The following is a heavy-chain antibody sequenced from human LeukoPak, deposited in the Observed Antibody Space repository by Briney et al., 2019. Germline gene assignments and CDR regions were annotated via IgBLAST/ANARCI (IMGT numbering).Heavy chain of an antibody. V-gene: IGHV3-49*04. CDR2: IRSKAFGGTS. CDR3: TRAPYSNYVNLDY. J-gene: IGHJ4*02. CDR1: TFTFADYA. Sequence: GGSLRLSCKASTFTFADYAMSWVRQAPGKGLEGVGFIRSKAFGGTSEYAASVKGRCTISRDDSKRIVYLQMNSLKTEDTAVYYCTRAPYSNYVNLDYWGQGTLVTVSS. D-gene: IGHD4-11*01.